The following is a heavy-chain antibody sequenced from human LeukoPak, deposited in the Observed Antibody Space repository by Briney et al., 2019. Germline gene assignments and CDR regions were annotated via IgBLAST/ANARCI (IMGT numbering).Heavy chain of an antibody. Sequence: GESLKISCKGSGYSFATYWIGWVRQMPGKGLEWMGIIYPSDSDIRYSPSFQGQVTISADKSISTAYLQWSSLKASDTAMYYCARRSIAAAGNLNWFDPWGQGTLVTVSS. V-gene: IGHV5-51*01. J-gene: IGHJ5*02. D-gene: IGHD6-13*01. CDR2: IYPSDSDI. CDR1: GYSFATYW. CDR3: ARRSIAAAGNLNWFDP.